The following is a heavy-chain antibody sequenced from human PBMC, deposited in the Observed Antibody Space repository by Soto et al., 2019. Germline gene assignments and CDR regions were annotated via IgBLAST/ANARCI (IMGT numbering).Heavy chain of an antibody. V-gene: IGHV4-4*02. Sequence: QVQLQESGPGLVKPSGTLSLTCAVSGGSISSDNWWSWVRQPPGKGLEWIAEVYHRGTPNYSPSLKSRVIISLDKSKNQFSLKLNSMTAVDTAVYYCARRGYYDSTGYFPNWGQGTLVTVSS. J-gene: IGHJ4*02. CDR2: VYHRGTP. D-gene: IGHD3-22*01. CDR1: GGSISSDNW. CDR3: ARRGYYDSTGYFPN.